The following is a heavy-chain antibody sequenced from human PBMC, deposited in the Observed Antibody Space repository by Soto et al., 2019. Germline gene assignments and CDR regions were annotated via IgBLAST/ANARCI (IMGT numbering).Heavy chain of an antibody. J-gene: IGHJ4*02. CDR3: AREGSYSAYNFAHGIQLWSFDF. CDR2: IFSSGST. V-gene: IGHV4-4*07. CDR1: GGSINTFY. D-gene: IGHD5-12*01. Sequence: SETLSLTCTVSGGSINTFYWSWVRQPAGKGLEWIGRIFSSGSTSFNPSLESRVTMSVDTSKNHFSLNLSSVTAADMAVYYCAREGSYSAYNFAHGIQLWSFDFWGQGALVTVSS.